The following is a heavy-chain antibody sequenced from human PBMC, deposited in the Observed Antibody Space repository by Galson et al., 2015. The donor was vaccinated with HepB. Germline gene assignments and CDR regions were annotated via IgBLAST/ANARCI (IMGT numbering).Heavy chain of an antibody. V-gene: IGHV3-30*03. CDR3: ARSGGETHCFDS. Sequence: SLRLSCAASGFTFSSYGMHWVRQAPGKGLEWVAVISYDGSTKYYADSVKGRFTISRDNSKNTLYLQMNSLKTEDTAVYYCARSGGETHCFDSWGQATLVTVSS. D-gene: IGHD7-27*01. J-gene: IGHJ4*02. CDR1: GFTFSSYG. CDR2: ISYDGSTK.